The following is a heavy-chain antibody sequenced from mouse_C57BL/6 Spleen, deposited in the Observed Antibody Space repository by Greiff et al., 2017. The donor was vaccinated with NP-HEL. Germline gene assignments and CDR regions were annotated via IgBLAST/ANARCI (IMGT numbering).Heavy chain of an antibody. Sequence: VQLQQPGAELVRPGSSVKLSCKASGYTFTSYWMHWVKQRPIQGLEWIGNIDPSDSETHYNQEFKDKATLTVDKSSSTAYMQLSSLTSEDSAVYYCAREDYYGSSPGYWGQGTTLTVSS. CDR3: AREDYYGSSPGY. D-gene: IGHD1-1*01. CDR2: IDPSDSET. V-gene: IGHV1-52*01. J-gene: IGHJ2*01. CDR1: GYTFTSYW.